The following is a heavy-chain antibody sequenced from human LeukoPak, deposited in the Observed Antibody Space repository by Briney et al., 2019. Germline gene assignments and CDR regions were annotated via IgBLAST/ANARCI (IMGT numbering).Heavy chain of an antibody. D-gene: IGHD4-23*01. CDR3: AKSNYGGNSELDY. V-gene: IGHV4-59*01. J-gene: IGHJ4*02. CDR2: IYYSGST. CDR1: GGSISSYY. Sequence: SETLSLTCTVSGGSISSYYWSWIRQPPGKGLESIGYIYYSGSTNYNPSLKSRVTISVDTSKNQFSLKLSSVTAADTAVYYCAKSNYGGNSELDYWGQGTLVTVSS.